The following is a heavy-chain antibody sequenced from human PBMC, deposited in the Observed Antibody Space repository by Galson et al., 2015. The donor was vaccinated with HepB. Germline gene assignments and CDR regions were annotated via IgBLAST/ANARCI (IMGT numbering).Heavy chain of an antibody. D-gene: IGHD5-18*01. CDR3: ARVMDTDWDY. J-gene: IGHJ4*02. Sequence: SVKLSCKASGVTFSSYAISWVRQAPGKELEWMGRINPILGIANYAQKFQGRVTITADKSTSTAYMELSSLRSEDTAVYYCARVMDTDWDYWGQGTLVTVSS. CDR1: GVTFSSYA. CDR2: INPILGIA. V-gene: IGHV1-69*04.